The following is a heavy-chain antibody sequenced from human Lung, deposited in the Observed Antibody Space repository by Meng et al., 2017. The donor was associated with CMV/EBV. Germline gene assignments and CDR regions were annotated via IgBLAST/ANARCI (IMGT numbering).Heavy chain of an antibody. V-gene: IGHV3-30*04. Sequence: GGSLRLXCAASGFTFSSYAMHWVRQAPGKGLEWVEVISYDGSNKYYADSVKGRFTISRDNSKNTLYLQMTSLRAEDKAGYYGARGGGRYFPSCGYWGQGTLVTVSS. CDR1: GFTFSSYA. CDR3: ARGGGRYFPSCGY. D-gene: IGHD3-9*01. CDR2: ISYDGSNK. J-gene: IGHJ4*02.